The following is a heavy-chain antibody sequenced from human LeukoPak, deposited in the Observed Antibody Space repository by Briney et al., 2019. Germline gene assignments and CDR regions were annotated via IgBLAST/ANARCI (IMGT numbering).Heavy chain of an antibody. D-gene: IGHD2-2*02. V-gene: IGHV1-8*03. CDR3: ARGRDEVVPAAIGYYYYMDV. CDR1: GYTFTSYD. CDR2: MNPNSGNT. Sequence: GASVKVSCKASGYTFTSYDINWVRQATGQGLEWMGWMNPNSGNTGYAQKFQGRVTITRNTSISTAYMELSSLRSEDTAVYYCARGRDEVVPAAIGYYYYMDVWGKGTTVTVSS. J-gene: IGHJ6*03.